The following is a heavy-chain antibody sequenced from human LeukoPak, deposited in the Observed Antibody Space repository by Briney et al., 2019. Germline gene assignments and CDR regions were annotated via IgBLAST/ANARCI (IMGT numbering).Heavy chain of an antibody. Sequence: GASVKVSCKASGYTFTGYYMHWVRQAPGQGLEWMGWINPNSGGTNYAQKFQGRVTMTRDTSISTAYMALSRLRSDDTAVYYCAREVAAAGTGHHFDYWGQGTLVTVSS. CDR2: INPNSGGT. CDR3: AREVAAAGTGHHFDY. CDR1: GYTFTGYY. D-gene: IGHD6-13*01. J-gene: IGHJ4*02. V-gene: IGHV1-2*02.